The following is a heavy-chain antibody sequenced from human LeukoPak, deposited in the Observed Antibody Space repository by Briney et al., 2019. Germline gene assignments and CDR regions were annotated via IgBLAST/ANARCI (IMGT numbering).Heavy chain of an antibody. CDR2: INHGGST. CDR1: GGSFSGYD. Sequence: SETLSLTCAVYGGSFSGYDWRWIRQTPGKGLEWIGDINHGGSTNYNASLKSRVTISVDTSNNQQSLKLRSVTAADTAVYYCTRGRLYYSSPYGMDVWGQGTTVTVSS. D-gene: IGHD3-22*01. CDR3: TRGRLYYSSPYGMDV. J-gene: IGHJ6*02. V-gene: IGHV4-34*01.